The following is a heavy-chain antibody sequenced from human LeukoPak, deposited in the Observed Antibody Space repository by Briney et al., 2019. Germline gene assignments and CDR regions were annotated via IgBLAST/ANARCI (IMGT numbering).Heavy chain of an antibody. V-gene: IGHV1-69*05. CDR3: ARDRKWGSSWQKYWYFDL. J-gene: IGHJ2*01. Sequence: ASVKVSCKASGGTFSSYAISWLRQAPGQGLEWMGGIIPIFGTANYAQKFQGRVTITTDESTSTAYMELSSLRSEDTAVYYCARDRKWGSSWQKYWYFDLWGRGTLVTVSS. D-gene: IGHD6-13*01. CDR1: GGTFSSYA. CDR2: IIPIFGTA.